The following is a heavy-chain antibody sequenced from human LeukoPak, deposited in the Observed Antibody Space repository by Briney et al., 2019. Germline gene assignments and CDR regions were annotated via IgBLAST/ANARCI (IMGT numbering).Heavy chain of an antibody. J-gene: IGHJ6*02. D-gene: IGHD1-1*01. CDR3: ARSGVLTTVGNYYYYYGLDV. V-gene: IGHV3-74*01. Sequence: GGSLRLSCAASGFTFSSYWMHWVRQAPGKGLVWVSRINTDGSSTSYADSVKGRFTISRDNAKNSLFLQMNSLRAEDTAVYYCARSGVLTTVGNYYYYYGLDVWGQGTTVTVSS. CDR2: INTDGSST. CDR1: GFTFSSYW.